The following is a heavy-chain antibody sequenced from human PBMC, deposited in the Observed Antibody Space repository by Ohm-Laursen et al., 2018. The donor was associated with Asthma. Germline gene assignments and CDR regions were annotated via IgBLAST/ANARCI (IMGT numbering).Heavy chain of an antibody. V-gene: IGHV3-30*03. D-gene: IGHD6-13*01. J-gene: IGHJ4*02. CDR2: ISYDGSNK. CDR1: GFTFSSYG. Sequence: SLRLSCTASGFTFSSYGMHWVRQAPGKGLEWVAVISYDGSNKYYADSVKGRFTISRDNSKNTLYLQMNSLRAEDTAVYYCARALGIAAAGMPPDYWGQGTLVTVSS. CDR3: ARALGIAAAGMPPDY.